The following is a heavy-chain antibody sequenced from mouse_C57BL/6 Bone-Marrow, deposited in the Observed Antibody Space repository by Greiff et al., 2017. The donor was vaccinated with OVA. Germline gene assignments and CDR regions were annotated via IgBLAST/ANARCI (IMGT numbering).Heavy chain of an antibody. V-gene: IGHV1-81*01. Sequence: VQVVESGAELARPGASVKLSCKASGYTFTSYGISWVKQRTGQGLEWIGEIYPRSGNTYYNEKFKGKATLTADKSSSTAYMELRSLTSEDSAVYFCARDGYYLYWYFDVWGTGTTVTVSS. CDR2: IYPRSGNT. D-gene: IGHD2-3*01. CDR1: GYTFTSYG. J-gene: IGHJ1*03. CDR3: ARDGYYLYWYFDV.